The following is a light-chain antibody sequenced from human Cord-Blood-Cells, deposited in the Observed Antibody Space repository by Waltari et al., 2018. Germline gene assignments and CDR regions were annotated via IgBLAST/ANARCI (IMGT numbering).Light chain of an antibody. J-gene: IGLJ1*01. CDR1: ALPKQY. CDR3: QSADSSGTYV. Sequence: SYELTQQPSVSVSPGQTARITCSGDALPKQYDSWYQQKPGQAPVLVIYKDSERPSGIPERFSGSSSGTTVTLTISGVQAEDEADYYCQSADSSGTYVFGTGTKVTVL. V-gene: IGLV3-25*03. CDR2: KDS.